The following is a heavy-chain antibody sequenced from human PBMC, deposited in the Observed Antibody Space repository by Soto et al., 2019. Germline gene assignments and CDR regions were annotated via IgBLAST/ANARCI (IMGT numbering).Heavy chain of an antibody. D-gene: IGHD4-17*01. CDR1: GGSMSSNY. Sequence: SETLSLTCTVSGGSMSSNYWTWIRQSPGKGLEWIGYIYYTGRTKYNASLKSRVTISLDTSKNQFSLRLTSVTSADTAVYYCARGGSYGDFFDYWGQGAQVTVSS. J-gene: IGHJ4*02. CDR3: ARGGSYGDFFDY. CDR2: IYYTGRT. V-gene: IGHV4-59*01.